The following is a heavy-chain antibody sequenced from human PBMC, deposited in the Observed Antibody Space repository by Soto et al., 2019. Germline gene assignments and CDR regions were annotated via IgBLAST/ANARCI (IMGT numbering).Heavy chain of an antibody. D-gene: IGHD3-9*01. CDR3: ARELLYFDWLLRTEKYYHYGMDV. CDR1: GFTFSSYG. V-gene: IGHV3-33*01. CDR2: IWYDGSNK. Sequence: GGSLRLSCAPSGFTFSSYGMHLVRQAPGKGLEWVAVIWYDGSNKYYADSVKGRLTIYRDNSKNTLYLQMNSLRAEDTAVYYCARELLYFDWLLRTEKYYHYGMDVWGQGTTVTVSS. J-gene: IGHJ6*02.